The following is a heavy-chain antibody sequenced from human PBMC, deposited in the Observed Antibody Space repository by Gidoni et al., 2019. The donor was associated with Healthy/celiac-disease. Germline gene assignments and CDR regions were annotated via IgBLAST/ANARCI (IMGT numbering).Heavy chain of an antibody. D-gene: IGHD3-3*01. CDR1: GGSFSGYY. CDR3: ARQPNSLGRFWSGYYTDDAFDI. Sequence: QVQLQQWGAGLLKPSETLSLTCAVYGGSFSGYYWSWIRQPPGKGLEWIGEINHSGSTNYNPSLKSRVTISVDTSKNQFSLKLSSVTAADTAVYYCARQPNSLGRFWSGYYTDDAFDIWGQGTMVTVSS. J-gene: IGHJ3*02. V-gene: IGHV4-34*01. CDR2: INHSGST.